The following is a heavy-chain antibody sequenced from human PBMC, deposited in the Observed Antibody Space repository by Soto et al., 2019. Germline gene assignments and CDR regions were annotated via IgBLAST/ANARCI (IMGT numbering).Heavy chain of an antibody. CDR1: GFTVSSNY. CDR2: IYSGGST. V-gene: IGHV3-53*01. Sequence: EVQLVESGGGLIQPGGSLRLSCAASGFTVSSNYMSWVRQAPGKGLEWVSVIYSGGSTYYADSVKGRFTISRDNSKNTLYIQMNSLRAADTAVYYCARDRVESGYPEYFQHWGQGTLVTVSS. D-gene: IGHD3-22*01. J-gene: IGHJ1*01. CDR3: ARDRVESGYPEYFQH.